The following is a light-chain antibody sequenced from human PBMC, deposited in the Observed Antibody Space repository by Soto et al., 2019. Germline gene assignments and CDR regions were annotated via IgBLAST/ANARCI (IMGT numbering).Light chain of an antibody. CDR1: QSISNV. Sequence: DIQMTQSSSSLSPSVEDIVIITSRSSQSISNVLNWYQQKPGKAPKLLIFAASILQSGVPSRFSGSRSGPDFTLTISSLQPEDFVTYYCQQSYSSPPTFGQGTKVDIK. CDR2: AAS. J-gene: IGKJ1*01. V-gene: IGKV1-39*01. CDR3: QQSYSSPPT.